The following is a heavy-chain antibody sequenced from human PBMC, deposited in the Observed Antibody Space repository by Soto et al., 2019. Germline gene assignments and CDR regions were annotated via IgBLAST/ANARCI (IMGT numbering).Heavy chain of an antibody. CDR2: ISGSGGST. J-gene: IGHJ4*02. CDR3: AKDLPGYYYDSSGYYSFDY. D-gene: IGHD3-22*01. CDR1: GFTFSSYA. V-gene: IGHV3-23*01. Sequence: RRLSCAASGFTFSSYAMSRVRQAPGKGLEWVSAISGSGGSTYYADSVKGRFTISRDNSKNTLYLQMNSLRAEDTAVYYCAKDLPGYYYDSSGYYSFDYWGQGTLVTVSS.